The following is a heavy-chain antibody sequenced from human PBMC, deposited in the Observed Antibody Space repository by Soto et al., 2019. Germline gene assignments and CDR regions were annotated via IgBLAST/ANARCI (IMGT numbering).Heavy chain of an antibody. J-gene: IGHJ5*02. V-gene: IGHV1-8*01. CDR3: ARAGEYCSSTSCYTGGHWFDP. CDR1: GYTFTSYD. Sequence: QVQLVQSGAEVKKPGASVKVSCKASGYTFTSYDINWVRQATGQGLEWMGWMNPNSGNTGYAQKFQGRVTMTRNTSISTVYMELSSLRSEDTAVYYCARAGEYCSSTSCYTGGHWFDPWGQGTLVTVS. D-gene: IGHD2-2*02. CDR2: MNPNSGNT.